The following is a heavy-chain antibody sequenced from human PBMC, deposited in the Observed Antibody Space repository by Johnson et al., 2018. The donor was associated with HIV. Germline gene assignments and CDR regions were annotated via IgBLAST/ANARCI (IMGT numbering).Heavy chain of an antibody. CDR1: GFTFSSYA. Sequence: VQLVECGGGLVQPGGSLRLSCAASGFTFSSYAMYWVRQGSGKGLEWVSGISWNSGFIGYADSVKGRFTISRDNAKNSLYLQMNSLRAEDTAVYYCAGGRNGRNAFDIWGQGTMVTVSS. D-gene: IGHD2-8*01. V-gene: IGHV3-9*01. CDR3: AGGRNGRNAFDI. CDR2: ISWNSGFI. J-gene: IGHJ3*02.